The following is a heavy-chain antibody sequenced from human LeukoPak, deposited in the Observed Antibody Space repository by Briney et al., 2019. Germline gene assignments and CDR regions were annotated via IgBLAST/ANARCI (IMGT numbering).Heavy chain of an antibody. Sequence: GGSLRLSCAASGFTFSTYCMHWVRQAPGKGPMWVSRICPDGTVTNYADSVKARFIISRDNARNTVYLQMSSLRVEDTVVYYCVRDFRSADYWGQGTLVTVSS. CDR3: VRDFRSADY. CDR1: GFTFSTYC. V-gene: IGHV3-74*01. J-gene: IGHJ4*02. CDR2: ICPDGTVT.